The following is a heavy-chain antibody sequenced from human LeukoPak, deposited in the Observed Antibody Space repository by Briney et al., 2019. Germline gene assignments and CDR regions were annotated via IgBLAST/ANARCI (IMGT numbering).Heavy chain of an antibody. CDR3: ARGAVYYMDI. D-gene: IGHD6-19*01. V-gene: IGHV3-23*01. CDR2: IVGGDGGT. Sequence: QPGGSLRLSCAASGFPISTNGMSWVRQAPGKGLEWVSGIVGGDGGTYYADSVKGRFIISRDNSKNTLYVQMNSLRAEDTAVYYCARGAVYYMDIWGKGTTVTISS. CDR1: GFPISTNG. J-gene: IGHJ6*03.